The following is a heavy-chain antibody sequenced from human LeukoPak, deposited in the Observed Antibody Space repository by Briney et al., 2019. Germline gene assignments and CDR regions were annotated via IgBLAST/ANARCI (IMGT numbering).Heavy chain of an antibody. CDR1: GYTITGYY. V-gene: IGHV1-2*02. CDR3: ASTACSGNYYFDY. CDR2: INPKSGGT. D-gene: IGHD2-15*01. Sequence: GASVTVSCKASGYTITGYYVHWVRQAPGQGLEWMGWINPKSGGTDCAQKFQGRVTMTRDTSISTAYMELTRLTADDTAVYYCASTACSGNYYFDYWGQGTLVTVSS. J-gene: IGHJ4*02.